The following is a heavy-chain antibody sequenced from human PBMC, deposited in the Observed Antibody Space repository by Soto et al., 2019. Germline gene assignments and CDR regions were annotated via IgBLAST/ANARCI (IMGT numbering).Heavy chain of an antibody. CDR2: ISGSGGST. V-gene: IGHV3-23*01. Sequence: PGGSLRLSCAASGFTFSSYAMSWVRQAPGKGLEWVSAISGSGGSTYYADSVKGRFTISRDNSKNTLYLQMNSLRAEDTAVYYCAKRRSPYSSSSDPPSFDYWGQGTLVTVSS. CDR1: GFTFSSYA. CDR3: AKRRSPYSSSSDPPSFDY. J-gene: IGHJ4*02. D-gene: IGHD6-6*01.